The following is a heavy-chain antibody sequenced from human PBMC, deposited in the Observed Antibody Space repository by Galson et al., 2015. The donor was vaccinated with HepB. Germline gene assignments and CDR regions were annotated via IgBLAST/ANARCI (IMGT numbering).Heavy chain of an antibody. Sequence: SLRLSCAASGFTISDYYMTWIRQAPGKGLEWVSCVSGLGGITKYADSVKGRFTISRDNAKNLVYLQMDSLRAEDTGVYYCARDWVEGYSSDYVLLHGMDVWGPGTTVAVSS. CDR3: ARDWVEGYSSDYVLLHGMDV. J-gene: IGHJ6*02. CDR2: VSGLGGIT. D-gene: IGHD4/OR15-4a*01. CDR1: GFTISDYY. V-gene: IGHV3-11*06.